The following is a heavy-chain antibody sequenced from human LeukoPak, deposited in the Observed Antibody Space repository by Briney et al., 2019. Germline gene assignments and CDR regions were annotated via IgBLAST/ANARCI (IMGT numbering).Heavy chain of an antibody. CDR1: GGSISSYY. CDR2: IYTSGST. V-gene: IGHV4-4*07. CDR3: AREGDDYGDYYFDY. Sequence: KPSETLSLTCTVSGGSISSYYWSWIRQPAGKGLERIGRIYTSGSTNYNPSLKSRVTMSVDTSKNQFSLKLSSVTAADTAVYYCAREGDDYGDYYFDYWGQGTLVTVSS. D-gene: IGHD4-17*01. J-gene: IGHJ4*02.